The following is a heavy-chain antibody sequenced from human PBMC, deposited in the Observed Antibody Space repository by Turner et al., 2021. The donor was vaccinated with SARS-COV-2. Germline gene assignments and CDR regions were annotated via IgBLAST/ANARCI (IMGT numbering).Heavy chain of an antibody. D-gene: IGHD3-10*01. CDR1: RFTFSSYG. CDR3: ARDLFQDYGSGSYRLDY. CDR2: IWYDGRNK. V-gene: IGHV3-33*01. Sequence: QVQLVESGGGVVQPGRSLRLSCAASRFTFSSYGMHWVRQPPGKGLEWVALIWYDGRNKYYADSVKGRFTISRDNSKNTLYLQMNSLRAEDTAVYYCARDLFQDYGSGSYRLDYWGQGTLVTVSS. J-gene: IGHJ4*02.